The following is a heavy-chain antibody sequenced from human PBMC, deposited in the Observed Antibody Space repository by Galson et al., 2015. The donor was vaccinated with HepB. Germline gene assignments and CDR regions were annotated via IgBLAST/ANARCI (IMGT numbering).Heavy chain of an antibody. D-gene: IGHD3-10*01. Sequence: SLRLSCAASGFTFSSYWMSWVRQAPGKGLEWVANIKQDGSEKYYVDSVKGRFTISRDNAKNSLYLQMNSLRAEDTAVYYCASSEGLLWFRESPFDYWGQGTLVTVSS. CDR2: IKQDGSEK. CDR1: GFTFSSYW. J-gene: IGHJ4*02. V-gene: IGHV3-7*01. CDR3: ASSEGLLWFRESPFDY.